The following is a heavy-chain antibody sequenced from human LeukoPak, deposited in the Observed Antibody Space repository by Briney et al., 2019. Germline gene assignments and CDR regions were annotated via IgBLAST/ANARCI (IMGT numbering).Heavy chain of an antibody. CDR3: ARAEYSNYYDSSGLGY. CDR2: ISAYNGNT. CDR1: GYTFTSYG. J-gene: IGHJ4*02. Sequence: WASVKVSCKASGYTFTSYGISWVRQAPGQGLEWMGWISAYNGNTNYAQKLQGRVTMTTDTSTSTAYMELRSLRSDDTAVYYCARAEYSNYYDSSGLGYWGQGTLVTVSS. D-gene: IGHD3-22*01. V-gene: IGHV1-18*01.